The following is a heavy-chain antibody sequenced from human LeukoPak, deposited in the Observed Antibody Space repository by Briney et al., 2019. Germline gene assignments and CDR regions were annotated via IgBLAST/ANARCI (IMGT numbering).Heavy chain of an antibody. CDR2: ISAYNGNT. CDR3: ARSGLRFLEWLSSLDY. V-gene: IGHV1-18*01. Sequence: ASVKVSCKASGYTFTSYGISRARQAPGQGLGWMGWISAYNGNTNYAQKLQGRVTMTTDTSTSTAYMELRSLRSDDTAVYYCARSGLRFLEWLSSLDYWGQGTLVTVSS. CDR1: GYTFTSYG. D-gene: IGHD3-3*01. J-gene: IGHJ4*02.